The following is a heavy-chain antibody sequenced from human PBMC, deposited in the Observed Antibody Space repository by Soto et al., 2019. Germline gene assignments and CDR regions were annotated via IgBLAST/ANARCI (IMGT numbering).Heavy chain of an antibody. CDR1: GGSIAGSRYY. V-gene: IGHV4-39*01. CDR2: IYDTGNT. J-gene: IGHJ4*02. D-gene: IGHD5-12*01. CDR3: ARPGKTGYDPIDY. Sequence: PSETLSLTCTVSGGSIAGSRYYWGWIRQSPWKGLEWIASIYDTGNTYYNPSLKSRATISVDTSKNQFSLKMSSVTAADTAVYYCARPGKTGYDPIDYWGQGTLVTVS.